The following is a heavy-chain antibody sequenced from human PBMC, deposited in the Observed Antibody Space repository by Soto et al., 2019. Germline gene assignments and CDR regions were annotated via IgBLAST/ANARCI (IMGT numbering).Heavy chain of an antibody. CDR2: FDPEDGET. CDR3: ARATGHYSLRFLDTYYYYMDV. V-gene: IGHV1-24*01. CDR1: GYTLTELS. J-gene: IGHJ6*03. D-gene: IGHD3-3*01. Sequence: GASVKVSCKVSGYTLTELSMHWVRQAPGKGLEWMGGFDPEDGETIYAQKFQGRVTMTEDTSTDTAYMELSSLRSEDTAVYYCARATGHYSLRFLDTYYYYMDVWGKGTTVTVSS.